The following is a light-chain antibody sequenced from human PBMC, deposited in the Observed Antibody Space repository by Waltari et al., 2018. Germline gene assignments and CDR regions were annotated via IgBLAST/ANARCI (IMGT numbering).Light chain of an antibody. CDR1: SNDIGNYDL. CDR2: GAT. CDR3: FSFVAANSFV. V-gene: IGLV2-23*01. Sequence: QSALTQPASVSGSPGQSITLSRTGTSNDIGNYDLVSWYQQRPGEAPKLLMYGATKRPSGVSNRFSGSKSGKTASLTISGLQTEDEADYYCFSFVAANSFVFGPGTKVTVL. J-gene: IGLJ1*01.